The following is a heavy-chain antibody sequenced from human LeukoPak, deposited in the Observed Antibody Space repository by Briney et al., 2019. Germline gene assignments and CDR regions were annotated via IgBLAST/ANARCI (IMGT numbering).Heavy chain of an antibody. V-gene: IGHV3-23*01. CDR1: GCTFSSYG. J-gene: IGHJ4*02. CDR2: IRGSGTST. D-gene: IGHD2-15*01. Sequence: GGTLRLSCAGSGCTFSSYGMSWVRQAPGKGLEWVSCIRGSGTSTYYADSVKGRFTISRDNSKNTLYLQMNSLRAEDTAVYYCARDEKRYCSGGSCYFDYWGQGTLVTVSS. CDR3: ARDEKRYCSGGSCYFDY.